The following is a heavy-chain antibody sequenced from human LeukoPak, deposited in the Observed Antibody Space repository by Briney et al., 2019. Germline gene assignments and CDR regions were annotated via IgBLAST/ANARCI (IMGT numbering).Heavy chain of an antibody. CDR3: ARDGSGSPDY. CDR2: LSSSGTTT. V-gene: IGHV3-11*01. CDR1: GFAFRDFY. D-gene: IGHD1-26*01. J-gene: IGHJ4*02. Sequence: PGGSLRLSCAASGFAFRDFYMAWIRQAPGKGLEWVSYLSSSGTTTYYADTVKGRFTTSRDNGKNSLYLQMESLRAEDTAVYYCARDGSGSPDYWGQGTLVTVSS.